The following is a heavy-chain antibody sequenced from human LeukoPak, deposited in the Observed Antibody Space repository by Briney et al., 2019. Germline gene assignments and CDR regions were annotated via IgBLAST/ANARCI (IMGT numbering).Heavy chain of an antibody. CDR2: IYNSGGT. V-gene: IGHV4-31*03. Sequence: SETLSLTCTVSGGSINSNGYYWSWVRQHPGKGLEWIGYIYNSGGTYYNPSLKSRLTTSVDTSKNQFSLKLSSVTAADTAVYDCARLVAATIYQFDYWGQGTLVTVSS. J-gene: IGHJ4*02. CDR1: GGSINSNGYY. CDR3: ARLVAATIYQFDY. D-gene: IGHD2-15*01.